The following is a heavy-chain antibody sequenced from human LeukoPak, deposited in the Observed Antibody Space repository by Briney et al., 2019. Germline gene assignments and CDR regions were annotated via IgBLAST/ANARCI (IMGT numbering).Heavy chain of an antibody. CDR3: ARDSVGDGYDY. D-gene: IGHD4-23*01. CDR2: IYHSGST. Sequence: SQTLSLTCAVSGYSISSGYYWGWIRQPPGKGLEWIGSIYHSGSTYYNPSLKSRVTISVDTSKNQFSLKLSSVTAADTAVYYCARDSVGDGYDYWGQGTLVTVSS. V-gene: IGHV4-38-2*02. CDR1: GYSISSGYY. J-gene: IGHJ4*02.